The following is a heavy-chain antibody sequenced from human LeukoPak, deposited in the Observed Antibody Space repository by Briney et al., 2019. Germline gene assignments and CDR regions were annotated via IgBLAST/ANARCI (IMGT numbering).Heavy chain of an antibody. CDR2: ISGSGGST. Sequence: GGSLRLSCAASGFTFSSYAMNWVRQAPGKGLEWVSVISGSGGSTHYADSVKSRFIISRDNSKNTLYLQMNSLRAEDTAVYYCATTIGGYNYGPSFDYWGQGTLVTVSS. D-gene: IGHD5-18*01. V-gene: IGHV3-23*01. J-gene: IGHJ4*02. CDR3: ATTIGGYNYGPSFDY. CDR1: GFTFSSYA.